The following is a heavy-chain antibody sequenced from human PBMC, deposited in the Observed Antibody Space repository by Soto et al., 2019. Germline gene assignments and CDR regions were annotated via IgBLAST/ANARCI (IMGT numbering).Heavy chain of an antibody. V-gene: IGHV4-39*01. CDR1: GESISSSSYY. J-gene: IGHJ4*02. CDR3: ARQRTTVVTQAYFDH. D-gene: IGHD2-21*02. CDR2: IYYSGRT. Sequence: SETLSLTCIVSGESISSSSYYWGWIRQPPGKGLELIGSIYYSGRTYYNPSFKSRVTISIDTSKNQFSLKLSSVTATDTAVYYCARQRTTVVTQAYFDHWGQGALVTVSS.